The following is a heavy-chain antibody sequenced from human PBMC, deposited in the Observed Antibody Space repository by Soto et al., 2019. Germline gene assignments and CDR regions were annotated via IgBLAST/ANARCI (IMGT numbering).Heavy chain of an antibody. CDR2: MNPNNGST. D-gene: IGHD6-19*01. J-gene: IGHJ6*02. V-gene: IGHV1-8*01. Sequence: QVPLVQSGAAVKKPGASVKVSCKASEYTFTNYEINWVRQATGQGLEWMGWMNPNNGSTGYGQKFQGKLSMTRNTSISTAYMERSRLRPMDKAVYFCARGNMYSGGWWVAYFYYGMDVWGQGTTVIVSS. CDR1: EYTFTNYE. CDR3: ARGNMYSGGWWVAYFYYGMDV.